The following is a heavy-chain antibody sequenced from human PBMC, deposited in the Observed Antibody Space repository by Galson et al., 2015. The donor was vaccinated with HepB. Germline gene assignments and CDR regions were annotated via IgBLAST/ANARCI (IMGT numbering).Heavy chain of an antibody. D-gene: IGHD6-13*01. CDR3: ARGGKYSSSWCGSYNWFDP. Sequence: ETLSLTCAVYGGSFSGYYWSWIRQPPGKGLEWIGEINHSGSTNYNPSLKSRVTISVDTSKNQFSLKLSSVTAADTAVYYCARGGKYSSSWCGSYNWFDPWGQGTLVTVSS. CDR1: GGSFSGYY. CDR2: INHSGST. J-gene: IGHJ5*02. V-gene: IGHV4-34*01.